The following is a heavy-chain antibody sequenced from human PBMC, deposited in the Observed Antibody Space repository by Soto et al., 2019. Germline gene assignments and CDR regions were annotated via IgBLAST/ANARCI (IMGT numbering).Heavy chain of an antibody. V-gene: IGHV4-34*01. CDR3: ARGGSGYCSGGSRRALRLWGPAEYFQH. CDR1: GGSFSGYY. D-gene: IGHD2-15*01. Sequence: SETLSLTCAVYGGSFSGYYWSWIRQPPGKGLEWIGEINHSGSTNYNPSLKSRVTISVDTSKNQFSLKLSSVTAADTAVYYCARGGSGYCSGGSRRALRLWGPAEYFQHWGQGTLVTVSS. J-gene: IGHJ1*01. CDR2: INHSGST.